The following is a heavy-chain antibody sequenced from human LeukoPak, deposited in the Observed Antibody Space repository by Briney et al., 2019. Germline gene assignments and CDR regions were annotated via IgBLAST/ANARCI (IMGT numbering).Heavy chain of an antibody. D-gene: IGHD3-10*01. CDR2: MNPNSGNT. CDR3: AVMVRGVRQAFDY. V-gene: IGHV1-8*01. Sequence: GASVKVSCKASGYTFTSYDINWVRQATGQGLEWMGWMNPNSGNTGYAQKFQGRVTMTRNTSISTAYMELSSLRSEDTAVYYCAVMVRGVRQAFDYCGQGSLVTVSS. CDR1: GYTFTSYD. J-gene: IGHJ4*02.